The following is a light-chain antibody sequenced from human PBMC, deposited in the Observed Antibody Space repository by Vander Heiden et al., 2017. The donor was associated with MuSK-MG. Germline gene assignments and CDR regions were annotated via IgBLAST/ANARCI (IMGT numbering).Light chain of an antibody. CDR3: AAWDDSLNGWV. Sequence: QSVLTQPPSASGTPGQRVTISCSGTRSNIGSNIVNWYQQFPGTAPKLLIYSSSQRPSGVPDRFSASRSGASASLAISGLQSDDEANYYCAAWDDSLNGWVFGGGTKLTGL. CDR1: RSNIGSNI. J-gene: IGLJ3*02. CDR2: SSS. V-gene: IGLV1-44*01.